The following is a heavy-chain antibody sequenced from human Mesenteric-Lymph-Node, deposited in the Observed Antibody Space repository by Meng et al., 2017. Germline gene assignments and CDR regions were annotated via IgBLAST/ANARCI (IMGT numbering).Heavy chain of an antibody. V-gene: IGHV3-11*04. CDR3: ARTSICSSTSCYVRGYYYYGMDV. J-gene: IGHJ6*02. CDR2: ISSRDATI. CDR1: GFTFSDYY. D-gene: IGHD2-2*01. Sequence: GESLKISCAASGFTFSDYYMAWIRQAPGKGLEWLSYISSRDATIFYADSVKGRFTISRDDAKNSLYLQMNSLRAEDTAVYYCARTSICSSTSCYVRGYYYYGMDVWGQGTTVTVSS.